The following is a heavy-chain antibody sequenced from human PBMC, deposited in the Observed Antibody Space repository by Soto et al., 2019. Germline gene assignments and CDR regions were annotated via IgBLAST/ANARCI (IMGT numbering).Heavy chain of an antibody. Sequence: EVQLVESGGGLVQPGRSLRLSCAASGFTFDDYAMHWVRQAPGKGLEWVSGISWNSGSIGYADSVKGRFTISRDNAKNSLYLQMSSLRAEDTALYYCAKGEWAIFGVDRGYGMDVWGQGTTVTVSS. CDR2: ISWNSGSI. CDR3: AKGEWAIFGVDRGYGMDV. J-gene: IGHJ6*02. D-gene: IGHD3-3*01. CDR1: GFTFDDYA. V-gene: IGHV3-9*01.